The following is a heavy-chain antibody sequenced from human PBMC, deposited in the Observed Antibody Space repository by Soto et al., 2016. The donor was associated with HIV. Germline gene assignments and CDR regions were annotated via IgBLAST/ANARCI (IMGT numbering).Heavy chain of an antibody. J-gene: IGHJ4*02. CDR1: GYTFTSYY. CDR2: INPSGGST. CDR3: AIVGALPASFDY. V-gene: IGHV1-46*01. Sequence: QVQLVQSGAEVKKPGASVKVSCKASGYTFTSYYMHWVRQAPGQGLEWMGIINPSGGSTSYAQKFQGRVTMTRDTSTSTVYMELSSLRSEDTAVYYCAIVGALPASFDYWGQGTLVTVSS. D-gene: IGHD1-26*01.